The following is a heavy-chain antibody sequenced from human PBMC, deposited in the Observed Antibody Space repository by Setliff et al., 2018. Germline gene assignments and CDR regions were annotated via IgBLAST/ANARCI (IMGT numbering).Heavy chain of an antibody. CDR2: INDSGTT. D-gene: IGHD1-26*01. Sequence: SETLSLTCTVYGGSFSNYYWGWIRQSPGKGLEWIGEINDSGTTDYNPSLKGRVTISADTSTNHFSLKLTSVTAADTAVYYCARDNTIVGATDYWGQGALVTVSS. V-gene: IGHV4-34*01. CDR1: GGSFSNYY. J-gene: IGHJ4*02. CDR3: ARDNTIVGATDY.